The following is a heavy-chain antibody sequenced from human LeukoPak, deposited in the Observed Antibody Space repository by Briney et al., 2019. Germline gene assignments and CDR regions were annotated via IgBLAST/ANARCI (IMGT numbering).Heavy chain of an antibody. CDR3: GREGRSQHWVLAV. J-gene: IGHJ4*02. CDR2: INSDGSRT. D-gene: IGHD2-2*01. Sequence: QPGGSLRHSRAASGLTLRSHRMHWVRQAPGKRLVLFSHINSDGSRTHSADSVKSRFTISSDNAQNTLYLQMNSLRAEDAAVYYCGREGRSQHWVLAVWGQGTLVTVSS. CDR1: GLTLRSHR. V-gene: IGHV3-74*01.